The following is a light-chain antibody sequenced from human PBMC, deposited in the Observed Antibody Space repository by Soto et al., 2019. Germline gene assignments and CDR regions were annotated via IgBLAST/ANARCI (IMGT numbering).Light chain of an antibody. V-gene: IGKV3-11*01. Sequence: EIVLTQSPVTLSLSPGERATLSCRASASVSRSLAWYQQKPGQAPRLVVYDASKRATGIPARFSGSGSGTDFTLTISSLEREDFAVYFCQQRGNWPLTFGGGTKVEIK. CDR2: DAS. CDR1: ASVSRS. CDR3: QQRGNWPLT. J-gene: IGKJ4*01.